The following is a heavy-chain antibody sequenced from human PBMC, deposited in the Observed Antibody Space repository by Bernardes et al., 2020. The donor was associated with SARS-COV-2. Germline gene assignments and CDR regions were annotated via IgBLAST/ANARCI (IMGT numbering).Heavy chain of an antibody. V-gene: IGHV4-59*08. CDR1: GLSISSYY. CDR3: ARLRLVGNSYGTYFDL. Sequence: SETLSLTCTVSGLSISSYYWSWIRQPPGKGLEWIGYISYSGSTNYNPSLKSRVTISLDTSKNQFSLKLRSDDTAVYYCARLRLVGNSYGTYFDLWGQGTQVTVSS. J-gene: IGHJ4*02. D-gene: IGHD3-16*01. CDR2: ISYSGST.